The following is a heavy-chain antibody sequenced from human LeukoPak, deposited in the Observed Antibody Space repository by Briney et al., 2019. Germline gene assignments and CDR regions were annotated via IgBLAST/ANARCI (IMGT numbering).Heavy chain of an antibody. Sequence: SETLSLTCTVSGGSISSSSYYWSWIRQPPGKGLEWIGEINHSGSTNYNPSLKSRVTISVDTSKNQFSLKLSSVTAADTAVYYCARSIAARLRYYYYGMDVWGQGTTVTVSS. V-gene: IGHV4-39*07. CDR2: INHSGST. J-gene: IGHJ6*02. CDR3: ARSIAARLRYYYYGMDV. CDR1: GGSISSSSYY. D-gene: IGHD6-6*01.